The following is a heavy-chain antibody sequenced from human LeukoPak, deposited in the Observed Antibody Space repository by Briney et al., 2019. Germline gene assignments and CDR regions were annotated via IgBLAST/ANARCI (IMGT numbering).Heavy chain of an antibody. V-gene: IGHV4-34*01. CDR3: ARGEEYYGSGSYYNRGFDY. J-gene: IGHJ4*02. CDR1: GGSFSGYY. D-gene: IGHD3-10*01. CDR2: INHNGST. Sequence: KSSETLSLTCAVYGGSFSGYYWSWIRQPPGKGLEWIGEINHNGSTNYNPSLKSRVTISVDTSKNQFSLKLSSVTAADTAVYYCARGEEYYGSGSYYNRGFDYWGQGTLDTVSS.